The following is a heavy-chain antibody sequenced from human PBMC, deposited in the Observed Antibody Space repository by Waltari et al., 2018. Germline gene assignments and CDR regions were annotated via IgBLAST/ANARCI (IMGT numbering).Heavy chain of an antibody. Sequence: QVQLVQSGAEVKKPGSSVKVSCKASGGTFSSHAISWVRQAPGQGLEWMGGIIPIFGTANYAQKFQGRVTITADKSTSTAYMELSSLRSEDTAVYYCARAREVVREYYYYYMDVWGKGTTVTVSS. V-gene: IGHV1-69*14. D-gene: IGHD3-22*01. J-gene: IGHJ6*03. CDR3: ARAREVVREYYYYYMDV. CDR1: GGTFSSHA. CDR2: IIPIFGTA.